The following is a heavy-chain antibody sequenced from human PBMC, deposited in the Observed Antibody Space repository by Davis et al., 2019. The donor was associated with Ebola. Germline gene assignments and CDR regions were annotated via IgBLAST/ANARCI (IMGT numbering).Heavy chain of an antibody. V-gene: IGHV3-30-3*01. Sequence: GESLKISCSVSGFTFRSYAMHWVRQAPGKGLEWVAVISYDGNEKYHADTVKGRFTISRDNSKDTLYLQMNSLGAEDTAVYYCARVFMLMRGTPENQFDPWGQGTLVTVSS. CDR3: ARVFMLMRGTPENQFDP. CDR1: GFTFRSYA. D-gene: IGHD3-10*02. J-gene: IGHJ5*02. CDR2: ISYDGNEK.